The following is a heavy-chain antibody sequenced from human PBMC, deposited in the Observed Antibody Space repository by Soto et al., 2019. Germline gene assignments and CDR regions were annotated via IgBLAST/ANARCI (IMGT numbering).Heavy chain of an antibody. J-gene: IGHJ6*02. CDR1: GGSISSGGYY. CDR3: ARGRYCSGGSCYYYYGMDV. D-gene: IGHD2-15*01. Sequence: SETLSLTCTVSGGSISSGGYYWSWIRQHPGEGLEWIGYIYYSGSTYYNPSLKSRVTISVDTSKNQFSLKLSSVTAADTAVYYCARGRYCSGGSCYYYYGMDVWGQGTTVTVSS. CDR2: IYYSGST. V-gene: IGHV4-31*03.